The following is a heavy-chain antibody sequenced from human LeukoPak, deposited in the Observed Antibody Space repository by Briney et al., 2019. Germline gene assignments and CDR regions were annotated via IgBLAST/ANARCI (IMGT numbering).Heavy chain of an antibody. Sequence: SQTLSLTCAISGDIVSSNSSWNWIRQSPSRGLEWLGRTYYRSKWYNDYVVSVKSRININPDTSKNHFSLQLNSVTPEDTAVYYCARGGQGDGYSADEAFDLWGRGTMVTVS. CDR1: GDIVSSNSS. CDR2: TYYRSKWYN. V-gene: IGHV6-1*01. CDR3: ARGGQGDGYSADEAFDL. D-gene: IGHD5-18*01. J-gene: IGHJ3*01.